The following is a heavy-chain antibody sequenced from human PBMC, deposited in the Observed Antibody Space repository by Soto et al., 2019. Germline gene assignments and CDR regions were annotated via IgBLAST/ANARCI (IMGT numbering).Heavy chain of an antibody. CDR2: IYDSGNT. V-gene: IGHV4-59*01. J-gene: IGHJ4*02. CDR1: GASISDNY. CDR3: ARGEEQWLPPDY. Sequence: SETLSLTCTVSGASISDNYWSWIRQPPGKGLEWIGYIYDSGNTNYSPSLQSRVTMSVDRSKNQFSLALNSVTAADTAVYYCARGEEQWLPPDYWGQGTLVTVSS. D-gene: IGHD6-19*01.